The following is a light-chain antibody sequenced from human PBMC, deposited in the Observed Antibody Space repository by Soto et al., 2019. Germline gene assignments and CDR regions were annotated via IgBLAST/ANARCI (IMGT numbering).Light chain of an antibody. CDR1: QSISNN. Sequence: VISQSPSTLSVYPGERASLSCRASQSISNNLAWYQHKPGQAPRLLMYGASTRATGFPARFSGSGSGTEFTLTISSLQSEDFAVYSCQQYNDWPITFGQGTRLAIK. J-gene: IGKJ5*01. CDR3: QQYNDWPIT. V-gene: IGKV3D-15*01. CDR2: GAS.